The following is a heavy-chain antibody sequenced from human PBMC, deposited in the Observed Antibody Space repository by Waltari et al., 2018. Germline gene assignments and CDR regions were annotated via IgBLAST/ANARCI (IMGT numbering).Heavy chain of an antibody. CDR2: INHSGST. J-gene: IGHJ4*02. V-gene: IGHV4-34*01. CDR3: ARARYYYDSSGYPDY. D-gene: IGHD3-22*01. Sequence: QVQLQQWGAGLLTPSETLSLPCAVYGGSFSGYYWSWLRQPPGKGLEWIGEINHSGSTNYNPSLKSRVTISVDTSKNQFSLKLSSVTAADTAVYYCARARYYYDSSGYPDYWGQGTLVTVSS. CDR1: GGSFSGYY.